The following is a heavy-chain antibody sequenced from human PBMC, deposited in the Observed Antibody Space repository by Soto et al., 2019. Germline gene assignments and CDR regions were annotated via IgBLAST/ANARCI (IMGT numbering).Heavy chain of an antibody. CDR3: ARHRRATVATYNYYYYGMDV. V-gene: IGHV5-51*01. CDR1: GYSFTSYW. Sequence: GESLKISCKGSGYSFTSYWIGWVRQMPGKGLEWMGIIYPGDSDTRYSPSFQGQVTISADKSISTAYLQWSSLKASDTAMYYCARHRRATVATYNYYYYGMDVWGQGTTVTVSS. D-gene: IGHD4-17*01. CDR2: IYPGDSDT. J-gene: IGHJ6*02.